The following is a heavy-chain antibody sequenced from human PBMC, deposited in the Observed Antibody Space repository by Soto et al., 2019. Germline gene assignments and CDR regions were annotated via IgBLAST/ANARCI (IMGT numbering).Heavy chain of an antibody. CDR2: ISSSGSII. Sequence: QVQLVESGGGLVKPGGSLRLSCAASGFSFSDYYMSWIRLAPGKGLEWVSYISSSGSIIYYADSVKGRFTVSRDNAKDSLWLQVNSLRAEDTAVYYCARNGYCSRGACSYGVDVWGQGTTVTVSS. D-gene: IGHD2-15*01. V-gene: IGHV3-11*01. J-gene: IGHJ6*02. CDR3: ARNGYCSRGACSYGVDV. CDR1: GFSFSDYY.